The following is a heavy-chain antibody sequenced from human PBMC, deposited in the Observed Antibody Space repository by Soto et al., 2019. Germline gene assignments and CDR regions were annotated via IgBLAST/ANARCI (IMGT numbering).Heavy chain of an antibody. CDR3: SFQSPLAGWLDP. CDR1: GFTVSHNY. V-gene: IGHV3-53*01. Sequence: EVQLVESGGTLIPPGGSLRLSCAASGFTVSHNYMSWVRLAPGKGLGWVSSVFGGGHTTYADSVKGRFSVSRDNSVNTFYLQMTGLRSDDTAVYYCSFQSPLAGWLDPWGQGTLVTVSS. J-gene: IGHJ5*02. CDR2: VFGGGHT.